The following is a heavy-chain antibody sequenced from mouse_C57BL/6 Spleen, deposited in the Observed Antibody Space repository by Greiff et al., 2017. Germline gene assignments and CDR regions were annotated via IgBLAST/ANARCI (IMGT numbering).Heavy chain of an antibody. CDR2: IYPGSGST. CDR1: GYTFTSYW. CDR3: ARSYYGSSYRYFDV. Sequence: VQLQQPGAELVMPGASVKLSCKASGYTFTSYWMHWVKQRPGQGLEWIGDIYPGSGSTNYNEKFKSKATLTVDTSSSTAYMQLSSLTSEDSAVYYCARSYYGSSYRYFDVWGTGTTVTVSS. J-gene: IGHJ1*03. D-gene: IGHD1-1*01. V-gene: IGHV1-55*01.